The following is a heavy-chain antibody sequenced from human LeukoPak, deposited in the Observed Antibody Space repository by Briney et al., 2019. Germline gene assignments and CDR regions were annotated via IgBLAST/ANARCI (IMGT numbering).Heavy chain of an antibody. Sequence: SETLSLTCTVSGGSISSYYWSWIRQPPGKGLEWIGYIYYSGSTNYNPSLKSRVTISVDTSKNQFSLKLSSVTAADTAVYYCARQLVITFGGVIVQGGAFDIWGQGTMVTVSS. CDR2: IYYSGST. D-gene: IGHD3-16*02. J-gene: IGHJ3*02. CDR3: ARQLVITFGGVIVQGGAFDI. V-gene: IGHV4-59*08. CDR1: GGSISSYY.